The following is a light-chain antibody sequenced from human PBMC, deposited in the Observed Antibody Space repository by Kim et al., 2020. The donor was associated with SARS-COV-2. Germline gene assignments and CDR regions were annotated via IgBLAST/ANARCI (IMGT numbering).Light chain of an antibody. Sequence: DIQMTQSPSTLSASVGDRVTITCRASQSLNSWVAWYQQKPGKAPDLLIYSTSTLQSGVPSRFSASRSGTEFTLTISSLQPYDFATYYCQQYYTYPYTFGQGTKLEI. V-gene: IGKV1-5*03. CDR1: QSLNSW. CDR3: QQYYTYPYT. J-gene: IGKJ2*01. CDR2: STS.